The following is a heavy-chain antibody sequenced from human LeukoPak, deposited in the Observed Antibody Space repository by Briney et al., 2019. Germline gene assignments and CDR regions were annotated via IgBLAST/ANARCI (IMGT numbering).Heavy chain of an antibody. CDR3: ARDRIAARPYYFDY. J-gene: IGHJ4*02. Sequence: GGSLRLSCAASGFTFSSYWMSCVRQAPGKGLEWVANIKQDGSEKYYVDSVKGRFTISRDNAKNSLYLQMNSLRAEDTAVYYCARDRIAARPYYFDYWGQGTLVTVSS. CDR1: GFTFSSYW. CDR2: IKQDGSEK. D-gene: IGHD6-6*01. V-gene: IGHV3-7*01.